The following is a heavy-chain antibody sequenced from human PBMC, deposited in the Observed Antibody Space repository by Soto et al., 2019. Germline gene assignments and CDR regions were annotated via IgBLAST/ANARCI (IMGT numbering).Heavy chain of an antibody. J-gene: IGHJ4*02. D-gene: IGHD3-22*01. CDR3: ARQIYDSDTGPNFQYYFDS. Sequence: GESLKISCKGSGYSFTSYWIGWVRQMPGKGLEWMGRIDPSDSQTYYSPSFRGHVTISVTKSITTVFLQWSSLSASDTAMYYCARQIYDSDTGPNFQYYFDSWGQGTPVTFSS. CDR1: GYSFTSYW. V-gene: IGHV5-10-1*01. CDR2: IDPSDSQT.